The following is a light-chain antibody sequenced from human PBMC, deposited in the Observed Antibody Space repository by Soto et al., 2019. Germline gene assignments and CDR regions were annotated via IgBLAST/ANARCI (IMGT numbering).Light chain of an antibody. CDR3: QQSYSIPPIT. CDR2: GAS. CDR1: QSISRY. V-gene: IGKV1-39*01. Sequence: GDRITITCRSSQSISRYLNWYQQKPGKAPKLLIYGASSLQSGVPSRFSGSGSGTEFTLTISSLQPEDFATYYCQQSYSIPPITFGQGTRLEIK. J-gene: IGKJ5*01.